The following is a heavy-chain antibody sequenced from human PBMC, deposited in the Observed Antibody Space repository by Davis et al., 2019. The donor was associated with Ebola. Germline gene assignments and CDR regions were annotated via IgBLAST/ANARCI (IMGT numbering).Heavy chain of an antibody. CDR3: ARGELTGDHYYYYGMDV. Sequence: WGSLRLSCAASGFTFSSYSMNWVRQAPGKGLEWVSYISSSSSYIYYADSVKGRFTISRDNAKNSLYLQMNSLRAEDTAVYYCARGELTGDHYYYYGMDVWGQGTTVTVSS. CDR2: ISSSSSYI. V-gene: IGHV3-21*05. J-gene: IGHJ6*02. CDR1: GFTFSSYS. D-gene: IGHD7-27*01.